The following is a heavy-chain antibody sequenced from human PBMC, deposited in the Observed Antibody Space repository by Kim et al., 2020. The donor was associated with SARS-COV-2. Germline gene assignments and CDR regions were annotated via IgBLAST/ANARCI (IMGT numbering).Heavy chain of an antibody. D-gene: IGHD3-10*01. J-gene: IGHJ6*02. CDR3: ARFTMVRGVILETNYYYYGMDV. CDR2: IYPGDSDT. CDR1: GYSFTSYW. V-gene: IGHV5-51*01. Sequence: GESLKISCKGSGYSFTSYWIGWVRQMPGKGLEWMGIIYPGDSDTRYSPSFQGQVTISADKSISTAYLQWSSLKASDTAMYYCARFTMVRGVILETNYYYYGMDVWGQGTTVTVSS.